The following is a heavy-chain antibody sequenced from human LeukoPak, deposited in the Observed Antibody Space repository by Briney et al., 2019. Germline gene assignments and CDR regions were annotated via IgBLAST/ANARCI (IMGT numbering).Heavy chain of an antibody. CDR1: GASINFSY. J-gene: IGHJ4*02. CDR3: ARAGIAVGLTDY. D-gene: IGHD6-19*01. V-gene: IGHV4-4*07. Sequence: PSETLSLTCTVSGASINFSYWTWIRQPAGKGLEWIGRVYSGGITNYNPSLKSRVSMSLDTSKKQFSLNLNSVTAADTAVYYCARAGIAVGLTDYWGQGTLVTVSS. CDR2: VYSGGIT.